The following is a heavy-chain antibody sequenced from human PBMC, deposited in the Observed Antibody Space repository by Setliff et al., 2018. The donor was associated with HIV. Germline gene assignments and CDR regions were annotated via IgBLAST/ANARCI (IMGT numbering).Heavy chain of an antibody. CDR2: ISASGST. CDR1: GGSISTGVYY. D-gene: IGHD6-13*01. V-gene: IGHV4-61*02. J-gene: IGHJ4*02. CDR3: ARVYSRSWFFFDH. Sequence: PSETLSLTCTVSGGSISTGVYYWSWIRQPADKALEWIGRISASGSTNYNPSLESRVTLSIDTSNNQFSLKFTSLTAADTAVYYCARVYSRSWFFFDHWGQGILVTSPQ.